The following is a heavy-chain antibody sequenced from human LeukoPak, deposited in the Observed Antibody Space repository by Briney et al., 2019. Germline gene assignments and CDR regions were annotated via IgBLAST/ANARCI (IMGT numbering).Heavy chain of an antibody. Sequence: ASVKVSCKASGYTFTDYYIHWVRQAPGQGLEWMGWINPNSGGTNYALKFQGRVTMTRDTSISTAYMELSRLRSDDTAVHYCARGDTAMGLDAFDIWGQGTMVTVSS. CDR3: ARGDTAMGLDAFDI. CDR1: GYTFTDYY. CDR2: INPNSGGT. V-gene: IGHV1-2*02. J-gene: IGHJ3*02. D-gene: IGHD5-18*01.